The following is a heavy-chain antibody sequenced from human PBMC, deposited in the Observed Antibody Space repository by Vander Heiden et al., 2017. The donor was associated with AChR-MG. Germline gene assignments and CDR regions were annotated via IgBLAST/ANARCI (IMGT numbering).Heavy chain of an antibody. CDR3: ARTMVRGVISRYYYGMDV. J-gene: IGHJ6*02. CDR2: INPSGGST. CDR1: GYTFTSYY. V-gene: IGHV1-46*01. Sequence: QVQMVQSGAAVKKPGASVKVSCKASGYTFTSYYMHWVRQAPGQGLEWMGIINPSGGSTSYAQKFQGRVTMTRDTSTSTVYMELSSLRSEDTAVYYCARTMVRGVISRYYYGMDVWGQGTTVTVSS. D-gene: IGHD3-10*01.